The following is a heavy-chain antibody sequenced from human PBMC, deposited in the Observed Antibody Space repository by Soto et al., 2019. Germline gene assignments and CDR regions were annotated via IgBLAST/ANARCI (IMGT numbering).Heavy chain of an antibody. J-gene: IGHJ5*02. CDR1: GYTFTSYG. Sequence: QVQLVQSGAEVKKPGASVKVSCKASGYTFTSYGISWVRQAPGQGLEWMGLISPYNGDTIYAQKFQGRVIVTTDTATSTAYMELRSLRSDDTAVYYCAKGSLIFGEGVYDWFDTWGQGTLVVVSS. CDR3: AKGSLIFGEGVYDWFDT. CDR2: ISPYNGDT. D-gene: IGHD3-10*01. V-gene: IGHV1-18*01.